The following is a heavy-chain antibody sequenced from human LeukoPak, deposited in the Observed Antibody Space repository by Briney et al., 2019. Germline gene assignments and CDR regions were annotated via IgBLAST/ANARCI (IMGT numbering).Heavy chain of an antibody. CDR2: IRYDGSNK. D-gene: IGHD2-2*03. J-gene: IGHJ6*03. CDR3: ATYLGYCTSSNCPYFYMDV. Sequence: PGGSLRLSCAASGFTFSSYGMHWVRQAPGKGLEWVAFIRYDGSNKYYADSVKGRFTISRDNSKNTLFLQLNSLRAEDTAVYYCATYLGYCTSSNCPYFYMDVWGTGTTVIVSS. V-gene: IGHV3-30*02. CDR1: GFTFSSYG.